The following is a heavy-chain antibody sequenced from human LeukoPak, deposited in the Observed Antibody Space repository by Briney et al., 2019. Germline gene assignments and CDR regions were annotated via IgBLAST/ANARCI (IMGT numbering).Heavy chain of an antibody. V-gene: IGHV1-69*04. CDR3: ARDAEAYYYDSSGYLADNWYLDL. J-gene: IGHJ2*01. CDR2: IIPILGIA. Sequence: SVKVSCKASGGTFSSYAISWVRQAPGQGLEWMGRIIPILGIANYAQKFQGRVTITADKSTSTAYMELSSLRSEDTAVYYCARDAEAYYYDSSGYLADNWYLDLWGRGTLVTVSS. D-gene: IGHD3-22*01. CDR1: GGTFSSYA.